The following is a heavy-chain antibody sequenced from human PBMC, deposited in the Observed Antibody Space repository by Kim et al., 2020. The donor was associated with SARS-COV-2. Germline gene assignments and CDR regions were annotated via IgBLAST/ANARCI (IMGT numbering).Heavy chain of an antibody. CDR3: ARRITMIRGVAVSGMDV. D-gene: IGHD3-10*01. V-gene: IGHV3-23*01. CDR1: GCIFSNYA. CDR2: ITASGGRI. J-gene: IGHJ6*02. Sequence: GGSLRLSCAASGCIFSNYAMSWVRQAPGRGLEWVSSITASGGRIYSADSVKGRFTISRDNSKNTMYVQMTSLRADDTAVYYCARRITMIRGVAVSGMDVWGHGTPVTVSS.